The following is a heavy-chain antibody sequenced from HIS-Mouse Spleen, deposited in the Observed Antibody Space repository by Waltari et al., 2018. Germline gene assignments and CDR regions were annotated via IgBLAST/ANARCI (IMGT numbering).Heavy chain of an antibody. D-gene: IGHD6-19*01. J-gene: IGHJ3*02. V-gene: IGHV3-30*04. CDR3: ARGAVAGDAFDI. CDR2: ISYDGSNK. CDR1: GFTFSSHA. Sequence: QVQLVESGGGVVQPGRSLRLSCAASGFTFSSHAMHWVRQAPGKGLEWVAVISYDGSNKYYADSVKGRFTISRDNSKNTLYLQMNSLRAEDTAVYYCARGAVAGDAFDIWGQGTMVTVSS.